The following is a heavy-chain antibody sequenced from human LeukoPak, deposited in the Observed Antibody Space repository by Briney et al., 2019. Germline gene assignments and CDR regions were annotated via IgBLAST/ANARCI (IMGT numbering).Heavy chain of an antibody. V-gene: IGHV3-48*03. CDR3: ATQAGFYDSGISDP. J-gene: IGHJ5*02. D-gene: IGHD3-10*01. CDR2: ISSSSSAI. CDR1: GFRFSLYE. Sequence: GGSLRLSCAASGFRFSLYEMNWARQAPGKGLEWVAYISSSSSAIYYADSVKGRFTISRDNAKNSLYLQMNSLRAEDTAIYYCATQAGFYDSGISDPWGQGTLVTVSS.